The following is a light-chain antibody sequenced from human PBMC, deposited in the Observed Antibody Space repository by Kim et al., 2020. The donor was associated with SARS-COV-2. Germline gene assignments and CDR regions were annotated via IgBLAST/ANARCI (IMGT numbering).Light chain of an antibody. Sequence: PGGTVPPAGASSTGAVTSVHHPYWFQQKPGQAPRTLIYDTSNKHSWTPARLSGSLLGGKAALTVSGAVYEDEAEYYCLLYYKGYRIFGGGTQLTVL. J-gene: IGLJ2*01. CDR2: DTS. CDR1: TGAVTSVHH. CDR3: LLYYKGYRI. V-gene: IGLV7-46*01.